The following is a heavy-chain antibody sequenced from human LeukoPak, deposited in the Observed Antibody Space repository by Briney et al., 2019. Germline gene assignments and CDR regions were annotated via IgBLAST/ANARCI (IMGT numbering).Heavy chain of an antibody. D-gene: IGHD6-19*01. V-gene: IGHV3-23*01. CDR3: AKDSGSSGWYRRDAFDI. CDR1: GFTFSSYA. CDR2: ISGSGGST. Sequence: GGSLRLSCAASGFTFSSYAMSWVRQAPGKGLEWVSAISGSGGSTYYADPVKGRFTISRDNSKNTLYLQMNSLRAEDTAVYYCAKDSGSSGWYRRDAFDIWGQGTMVTVSS. J-gene: IGHJ3*02.